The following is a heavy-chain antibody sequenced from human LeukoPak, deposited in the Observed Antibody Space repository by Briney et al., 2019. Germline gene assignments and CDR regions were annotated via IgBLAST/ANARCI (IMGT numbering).Heavy chain of an antibody. CDR2: ISYDGSNE. J-gene: IGHJ4*02. Sequence: PGGSLRLSCAASGFTFSSYAFHWVRQAPGKGLEWVAFISYDGSNEYFADSVKGRFTISRDNSKNTLYLQINNLRAEDTAVYYCARTAGRAFDYWGQGTLVTVSS. V-gene: IGHV3-30-3*01. CDR1: GFTFSSYA. D-gene: IGHD6-6*01. CDR3: ARTAGRAFDY.